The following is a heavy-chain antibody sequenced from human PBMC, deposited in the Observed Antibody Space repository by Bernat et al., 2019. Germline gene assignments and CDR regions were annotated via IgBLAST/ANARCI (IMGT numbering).Heavy chain of an antibody. CDR1: GFTFSSYG. CDR3: AKSAAAAGDWYFDL. D-gene: IGHD6-13*01. CDR2: ISYDGSNK. Sequence: QVQLVESGGGVVQPGRSLRPSCAASGFTFSSYGMHWFRQAPGKGLEWVAVISYDGSNKYYADSVKGRFTIAGDNSKNTLYLQMNSLRAEDTAVYYCAKSAAAAGDWYFDLWGRGTLVTVSS. V-gene: IGHV3-30*18. J-gene: IGHJ2*01.